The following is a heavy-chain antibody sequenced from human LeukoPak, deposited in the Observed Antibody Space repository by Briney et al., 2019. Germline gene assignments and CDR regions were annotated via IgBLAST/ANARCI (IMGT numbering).Heavy chain of an antibody. V-gene: IGHV1-18*01. CDR2: ISAYNGNT. CDR3: ARVAGLLWFGELLLGERYYFDY. Sequence: GASVKVSCKASGYTFTSYGISWVRQAPGQGLEWMGWISAYNGNTNYAQKLQGRVTMTTDTSTSTAYMELSSLRSEDTAVYYCARVAGLLWFGELLLGERYYFDYWGQGTLVTVSS. CDR1: GYTFTSYG. D-gene: IGHD3-10*01. J-gene: IGHJ4*02.